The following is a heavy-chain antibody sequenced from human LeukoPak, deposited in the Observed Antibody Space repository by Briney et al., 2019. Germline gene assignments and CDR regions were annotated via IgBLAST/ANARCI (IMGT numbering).Heavy chain of an antibody. CDR1: GYRFSNFG. CDR2: ISAYNGDT. Sequence: ASVTVSFMASGYRFSNFGINWMRQAPGQGLEWMGWISAYNGDTNYAQKFQGRVTITTDTSTSTAYMDLRSLRSDDTAVYYCARGGYYGSGSFPDYWGQGTLVTVSS. CDR3: ARGGYYGSGSFPDY. J-gene: IGHJ4*02. V-gene: IGHV1-18*01. D-gene: IGHD3-10*01.